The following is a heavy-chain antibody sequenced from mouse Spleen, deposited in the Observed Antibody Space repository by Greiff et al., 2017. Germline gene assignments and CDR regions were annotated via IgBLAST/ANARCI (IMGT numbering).Heavy chain of an antibody. CDR3: VRGGYYAMDY. Sequence: DAGGGLVQPKGSLKLSCAASGFSFNTYAMNWVRQAPGKGLEWVARIRSKSNNYATYYADSVKDRFTISRDDSESMLYLQMNNLKTEDTAMYYCVRGGYYAMDYWGQGTSVTVSS. CDR1: GFSFNTYA. J-gene: IGHJ4*01. V-gene: IGHV10-1*01. CDR2: IRSKSNNYAT.